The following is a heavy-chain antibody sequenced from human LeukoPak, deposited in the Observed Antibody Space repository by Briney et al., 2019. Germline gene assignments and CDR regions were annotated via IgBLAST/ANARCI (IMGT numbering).Heavy chain of an antibody. CDR3: ATQVGAVAGTGYFDY. CDR1: VGSIRSSSYY. CDR2: IDYSGST. V-gene: IGHV4-39*01. D-gene: IGHD6-19*01. J-gene: IGHJ4*02. Sequence: PWATLSLTCTVSVGSIRSSSYYWGRIRQPPGKGLEWIGSIDYSGSTYYKRSVKSRGTISVDTSENQFYLKLNPVTAADTAVYFCATQVGAVAGTGYFDYGGQGTLSTVSS.